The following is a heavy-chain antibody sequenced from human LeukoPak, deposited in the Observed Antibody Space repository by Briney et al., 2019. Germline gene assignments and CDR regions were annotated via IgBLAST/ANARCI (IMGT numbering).Heavy chain of an antibody. V-gene: IGHV4-38-2*02. CDR2: IYHSGST. Sequence: SETLSLTCTVSGYSISSGYYWGWIRPPPGKGLEWIGSIYHSGSTYYNPSLKSRVTISVDTSKNQFSLKLSSVTAADTAVYYCARSFGTWDAFDIWGQGTMVTVSS. CDR1: GYSISSGYY. J-gene: IGHJ3*02. D-gene: IGHD3-3*01. CDR3: ARSFGTWDAFDI.